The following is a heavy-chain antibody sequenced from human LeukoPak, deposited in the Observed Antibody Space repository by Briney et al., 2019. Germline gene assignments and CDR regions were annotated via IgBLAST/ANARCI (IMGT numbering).Heavy chain of an antibody. D-gene: IGHD2-15*01. J-gene: IGHJ4*02. CDR3: APRGGTATYY. CDR2: ISPTGTDM. CDR1: GLTFTTYT. Sequence: GGSLRLSCAASGLTFTTYTMNWVRQAPGKGLEWVSSISPTGTDMFYADSVKGRFTISRDNAKNSLYLQMDSLRAEDTAVYYCAPRGGTATYYWGQGTLVTVSS. V-gene: IGHV3-21*01.